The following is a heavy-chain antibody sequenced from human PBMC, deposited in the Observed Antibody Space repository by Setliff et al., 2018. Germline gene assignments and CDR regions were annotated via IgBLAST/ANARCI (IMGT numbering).Heavy chain of an antibody. Sequence: ASVKLSCKASGYTFTTYAISWMRQAPGQGLEWMGWINTNTGNPSYAQGFTGRFVFSLDTSVSTAYLQISSLKAEDTALYYCARASRFGTIKYRGDYYMDVWGKGTTVTVSS. D-gene: IGHD3-10*01. CDR3: ARASRFGTIKYRGDYYMDV. CDR2: INTNTGNP. J-gene: IGHJ6*03. CDR1: GYTFTTYA. V-gene: IGHV7-4-1*02.